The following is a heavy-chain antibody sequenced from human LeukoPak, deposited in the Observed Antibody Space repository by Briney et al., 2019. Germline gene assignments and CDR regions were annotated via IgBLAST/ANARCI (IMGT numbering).Heavy chain of an antibody. D-gene: IGHD5-24*01. V-gene: IGHV4-34*01. CDR2: INHSGST. CDR3: ARSQRGWLHPFDY. CDR1: GGSFSGYY. Sequence: SETLSLTCAVHGGSFSGYYWSWIRQPPGKGLEWIGEINHSGSTNYNPSLKSRVTISVDTSKNQFSLKLSSVTAADTAVYYCARSQRGWLHPFDYWGQGTLVTVSS. J-gene: IGHJ4*02.